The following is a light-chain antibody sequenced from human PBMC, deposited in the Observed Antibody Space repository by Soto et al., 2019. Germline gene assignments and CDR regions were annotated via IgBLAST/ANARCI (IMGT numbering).Light chain of an antibody. Sequence: QSALTQPASVSGSPGQSITISCTGTSSDVGGYNYVSWYQQHPGKAPKLMIYEVSNRPSGVSNRFSGSKSGNTASLTISGLQAEDEADYYCSSYTSSREVFGTGTKDTVL. CDR3: SSYTSSREV. CDR1: SSDVGGYNY. V-gene: IGLV2-14*01. CDR2: EVS. J-gene: IGLJ1*01.